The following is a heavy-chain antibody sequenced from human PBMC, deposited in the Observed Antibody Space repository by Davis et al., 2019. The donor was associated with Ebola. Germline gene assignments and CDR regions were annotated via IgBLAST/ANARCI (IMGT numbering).Heavy chain of an antibody. CDR3: ARHLTTYYYDSSGYYLRPTWFDP. V-gene: IGHV4-39*01. CDR1: GGSFSGYY. Sequence: MPSETLSLTCAVYGGSFSGYYWGWIRQPPGKGLEWIGSIYYSGSTYYNPSLKSRVTISVDTSKNQFSLKLSSVTAADTAVYYCARHLTTYYYDSSGYYLRPTWFDPWGQGTLVTVSS. CDR2: IYYSGST. D-gene: IGHD3-22*01. J-gene: IGHJ5*02.